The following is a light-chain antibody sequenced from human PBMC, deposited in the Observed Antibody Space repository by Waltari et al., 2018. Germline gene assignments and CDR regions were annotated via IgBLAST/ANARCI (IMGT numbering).Light chain of an antibody. CDR2: GAS. J-gene: IGKJ3*01. Sequence: EKVMTQSPATPSVTPGDRATLSCRASQSVSNHLAWYQQSPGQAPRLLIYGASSRAAGVPARFSGSGSGTEFTRSIDSLQSEDCALYFCQQYNSWPFTFGPGTQVDIK. V-gene: IGKV3-15*01. CDR1: QSVSNH. CDR3: QQYNSWPFT.